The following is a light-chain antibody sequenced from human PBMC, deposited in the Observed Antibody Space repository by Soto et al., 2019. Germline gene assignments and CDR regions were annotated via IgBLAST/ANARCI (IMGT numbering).Light chain of an antibody. V-gene: IGKV1-27*01. CDR2: AAS. CDR3: QKYNIVPLT. Sequence: DIQMTQSPSSLSASVGDRVTITCRERQAISNYLAWYQQKPGKVPKLLIYAASTLQSGVPSRFSGSGSGTDFTLTISGLQPEDVATYFCQKYNIVPLTFGGGTKVEIK. J-gene: IGKJ4*01. CDR1: QAISNY.